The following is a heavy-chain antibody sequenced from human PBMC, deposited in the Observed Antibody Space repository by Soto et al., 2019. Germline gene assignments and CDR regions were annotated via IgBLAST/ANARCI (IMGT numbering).Heavy chain of an antibody. J-gene: IGHJ6*02. D-gene: IGHD2-21*02. V-gene: IGHV1-69*01. CDR1: GGTFSSYA. Sequence: QVQLVQSGAEVKKPGSSVKVSCKASGGTFSSYAISWVRQAPGQGLEWMGGIIPIFGTVNYAQKFQGRVTITADESTSTAYMELSSLRSEDTAVYYCARGNGGNSGRSNYYYGMDVWGQGTTVTVSS. CDR2: IIPIFGTV. CDR3: ARGNGGNSGRSNYYYGMDV.